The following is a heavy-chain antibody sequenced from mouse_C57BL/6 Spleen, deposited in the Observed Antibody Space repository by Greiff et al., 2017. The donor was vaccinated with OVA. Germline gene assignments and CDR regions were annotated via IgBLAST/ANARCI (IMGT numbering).Heavy chain of an antibody. Sequence: EVQLQQSGPGLVKPSQSLSLTCSVTGYSITSGYYWNWIRQFPGNKLEWMGYISYDGSNNYNPSLKNRISITRDTSKNQFFLKLNSVTTEDTATYYCARIPFYYSNYPYYAMDYWGQGTSVTVSS. CDR3: ARIPFYYSNYPYYAMDY. D-gene: IGHD2-5*01. J-gene: IGHJ4*01. CDR1: GYSITSGYY. CDR2: ISYDGSN. V-gene: IGHV3-6*01.